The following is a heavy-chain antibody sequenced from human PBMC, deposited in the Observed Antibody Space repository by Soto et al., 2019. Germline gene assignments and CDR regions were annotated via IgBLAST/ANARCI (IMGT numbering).Heavy chain of an antibody. CDR3: AKAYEDIVVVVAATVVPDY. V-gene: IGHV3-23*01. J-gene: IGHJ4*02. Sequence: GGSLRLSCAASGFTFSSYAMSWVRQAPGKGLEWVSAISGSGGSTYYADSVKGRFTISRDNSKNTLYLQMNSLRAEDTAVYYCAKAYEDIVVVVAATVVPDYWGQGTLVTVSS. D-gene: IGHD2-15*01. CDR1: GFTFSSYA. CDR2: ISGSGGST.